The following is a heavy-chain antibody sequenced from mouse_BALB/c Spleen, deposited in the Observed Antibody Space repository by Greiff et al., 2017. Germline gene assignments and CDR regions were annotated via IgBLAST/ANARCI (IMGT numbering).Heavy chain of an antibody. J-gene: IGHJ3*01. CDR3: AEGGYAWFAY. Sequence: EVKVEESGPGLVKPSQSLSLTCSVTGYSITSGYYWNWIRQFPGNKLEWMGYISYDGSNNYNPSLKNRISITRDTSKNQFFLKLNSVTTEDTATYYCAEGGYAWFAYWGQGTLVTVSA. V-gene: IGHV3-6*02. CDR1: GYSITSGYY. D-gene: IGHD2-2*01. CDR2: ISYDGSN.